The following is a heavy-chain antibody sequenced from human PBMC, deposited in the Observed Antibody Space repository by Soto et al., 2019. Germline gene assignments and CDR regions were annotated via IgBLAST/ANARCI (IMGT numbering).Heavy chain of an antibody. J-gene: IGHJ6*02. CDR3: AREWVAAAGTRFYYYYYGMDV. D-gene: IGHD6-13*01. CDR1: GGSLSGYC. Sequence: SVTRSLTCAVYGGSLSGYCWSRIRQPPGKELEWFGEINHSGSTNYNPSLKSRVTISVDTSKNQFSLKLSSVTAADTAVYYCAREWVAAAGTRFYYYYYGMDVWGQGTTVTVSS. CDR2: INHSGST. V-gene: IGHV4-34*01.